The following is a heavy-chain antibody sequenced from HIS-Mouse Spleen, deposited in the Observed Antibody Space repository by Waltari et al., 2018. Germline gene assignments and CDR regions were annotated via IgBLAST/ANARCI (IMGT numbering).Heavy chain of an antibody. V-gene: IGHV4-39*07. CDR3: ARDRELYFDY. D-gene: IGHD1-26*01. CDR1: GGSLSSSRYY. CDR2: IYYSGST. J-gene: IGHJ4*02. Sequence: QLQLQESGPGLVKPSETLSLTCTVSGGSLSSSRYYWGWIRQPPGKGLEWIGSIYYSGSTYYNPSLKSRVTISVDTSKNQFSLKLSSVTAADTAVYYCARDRELYFDYWGQGTLATVSS.